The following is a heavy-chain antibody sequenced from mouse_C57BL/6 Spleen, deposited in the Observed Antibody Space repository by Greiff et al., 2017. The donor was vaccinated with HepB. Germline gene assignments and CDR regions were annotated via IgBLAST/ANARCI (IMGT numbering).Heavy chain of an antibody. CDR3: ARLPHES. J-gene: IGHJ2*01. V-gene: IGHV1-61*01. Sequence: QVQLKESGAELVRPGSSVKLSCKASGYTFTSYWMDWVKQRPGQGLEWIGNIYPSDSETHYNQKFKDKATLTVDKSSSTAYMQLSSLTSEDSAVYYSARLPHESRGPSATLSLSS. CDR2: IYPSDSET. CDR1: GYTFTSYW.